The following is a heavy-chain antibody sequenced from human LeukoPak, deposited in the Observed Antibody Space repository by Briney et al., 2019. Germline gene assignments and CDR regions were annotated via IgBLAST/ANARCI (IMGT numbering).Heavy chain of an antibody. CDR1: GYTFTSYG. CDR2: ISAYNGNT. CDR3: ARDREQQLAHDAFDI. D-gene: IGHD6-13*01. Sequence: ASVKVSCKASGYTFTSYGISWVRQAPGQGLEWMGWISAYNGNTNYAQKLQGRVTMTTDTSTSTAYMELRSLRSDDTAVYYCARDREQQLAHDAFDIWGQGTMVTVSS. J-gene: IGHJ3*02. V-gene: IGHV1-18*01.